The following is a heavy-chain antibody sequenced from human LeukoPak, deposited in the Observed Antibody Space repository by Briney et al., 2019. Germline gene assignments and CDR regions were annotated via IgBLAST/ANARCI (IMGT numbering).Heavy chain of an antibody. CDR3: ARSRWLQLDFDY. Sequence: GGSLRLSCAASGFTFSSYEMNWVRQAPGKGLEWVSYISSSGSTIYYADSVKGRFTISRDNAKNSLYLQMNSLRAEDTAVYYCARSRWLQLDFDYWGQGTQVTVSS. D-gene: IGHD5-24*01. J-gene: IGHJ4*02. CDR1: GFTFSSYE. V-gene: IGHV3-48*03. CDR2: ISSSGSTI.